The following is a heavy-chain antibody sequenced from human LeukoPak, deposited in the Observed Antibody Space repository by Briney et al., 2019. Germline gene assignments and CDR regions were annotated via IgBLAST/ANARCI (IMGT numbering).Heavy chain of an antibody. D-gene: IGHD3-22*01. CDR1: GGTISSYY. Sequence: SETLSLTCAVYGGTISSYYWNWIRQPPGKGLEWIGYIHYSGRTNYNPSLKSRVTMSLDTSKNQFSLKLSSVTAADTAVYYCARDPVYYYDSSGYYGYFDYWGQGTLVTVSS. CDR2: IHYSGRT. CDR3: ARDPVYYYDSSGYYGYFDY. J-gene: IGHJ4*02. V-gene: IGHV4-59*12.